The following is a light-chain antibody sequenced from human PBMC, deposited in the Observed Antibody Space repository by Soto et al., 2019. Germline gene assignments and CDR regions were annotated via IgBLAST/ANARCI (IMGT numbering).Light chain of an antibody. CDR1: TSDVGGYDR. V-gene: IGLV2-14*01. CDR2: EVT. J-gene: IGLJ1*01. Sequence: QSALTQPASVTGSPGQSITISCTGTTSDVGGYDRVSWFQQYPGTAPKLMIYEVTNRPSGVSSRFSASKSAYTASLTISALQAEDEADYYCSSFTTTYFYVFGPGTKVTVL. CDR3: SSFTTTYFYV.